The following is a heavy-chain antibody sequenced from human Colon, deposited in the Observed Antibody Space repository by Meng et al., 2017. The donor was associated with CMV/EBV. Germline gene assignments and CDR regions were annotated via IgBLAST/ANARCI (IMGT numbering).Heavy chain of an antibody. D-gene: IGHD6-19*01. CDR1: GFTFNDHA. J-gene: IGHJ6*02. CDR2: ISGNTPDK. CDR3: ARGSVGYYGMDV. Sequence: GESLKISCAASGFTFNDHAMNWVRQAPGKGLEWVSAISGNTPDKWYADSVRGRFTISRDNAKNSLYLEMSSLRAEDTAAYFCARGSVGYYGMDVWGQGTTVTVSS. V-gene: IGHV3-21*01.